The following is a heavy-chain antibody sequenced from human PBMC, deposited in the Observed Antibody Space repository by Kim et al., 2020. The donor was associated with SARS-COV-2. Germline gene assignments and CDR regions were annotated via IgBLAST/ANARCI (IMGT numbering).Heavy chain of an antibody. V-gene: IGHV3-48*03. CDR2: T. J-gene: IGHJ4*02. Sequence: TYYADYVKSRFNNLRDNAKSSLFLQMNSLRAEDTALYFCTREIGWLQQIDHWGQGTLVIVSS. D-gene: IGHD5-12*01. CDR3: TREIGWLQQIDH.